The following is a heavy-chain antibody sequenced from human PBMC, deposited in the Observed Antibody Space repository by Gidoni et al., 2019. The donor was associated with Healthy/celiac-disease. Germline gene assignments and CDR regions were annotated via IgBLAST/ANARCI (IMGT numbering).Heavy chain of an antibody. CDR3: AKDRRSCGGDCYGGPDAFDI. Sequence: FTISRDNSKNTLYLQMNSLRAEDTAVYYCAKDRRSCGGDCYGGPDAFDIWGQGTMVTVSS. J-gene: IGHJ3*02. V-gene: IGHV3-23*01. D-gene: IGHD2-21*02.